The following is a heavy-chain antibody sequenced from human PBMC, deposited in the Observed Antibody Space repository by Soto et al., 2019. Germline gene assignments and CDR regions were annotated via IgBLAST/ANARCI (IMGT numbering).Heavy chain of an antibody. Sequence: ASVKVSCKASGGTFSSYAISWVRQAPGQGLEWMGGIIPIFGTANYAQKFQGRVTITADESTSTAYMELSSLRSEDTAVYYCARGSNQGAGATPIWDWFDPWGQGTLVTVSS. D-gene: IGHD1-26*01. CDR1: GGTFSSYA. CDR3: ARGSNQGAGATPIWDWFDP. CDR2: IIPIFGTA. J-gene: IGHJ5*02. V-gene: IGHV1-69*13.